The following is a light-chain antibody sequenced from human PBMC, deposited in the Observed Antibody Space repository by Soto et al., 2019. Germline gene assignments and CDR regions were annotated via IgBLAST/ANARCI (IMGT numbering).Light chain of an antibody. Sequence: DIQMTQSPSSLSASVGDRVTITCRTSQSISHYLNWYQQKQGKAPNFLIFAASNLQSGAPSRFSGSGSGTEFTLTISNLQPEDFGTYYCQQNYRTPLFTFGPGTKVYIK. CDR1: QSISHY. CDR2: AAS. J-gene: IGKJ3*01. CDR3: QQNYRTPLFT. V-gene: IGKV1-39*01.